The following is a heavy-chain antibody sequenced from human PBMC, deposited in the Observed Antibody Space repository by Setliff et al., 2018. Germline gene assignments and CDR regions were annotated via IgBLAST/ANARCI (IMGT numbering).Heavy chain of an antibody. Sequence: GGSLRLSCAASGFTFSTFWMAWVRQSPGRGLEWVANINQDGSGKFYVDSVKGRFTISRDNAKKSLSLQMNGLRAEDTSVYYYCSRLVRYCTRTSCQRLSGDDYWGQGALVTVSS. CDR3: CSRLVRYCTRTSCQRLSGDDY. CDR2: INQDGSGK. D-gene: IGHD2-2*01. J-gene: IGHJ4*02. V-gene: IGHV3-7*01. CDR1: GFTFSTFW.